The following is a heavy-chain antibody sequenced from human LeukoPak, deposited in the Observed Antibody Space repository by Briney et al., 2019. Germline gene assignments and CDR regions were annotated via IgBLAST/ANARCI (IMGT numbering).Heavy chain of an antibody. CDR1: GFTFSSYA. Sequence: GRSLRLSCAASGFTFSSYAMHWVRQAPGKGLEWVAVISYDGSNKYYADSVKGRFTISRDNSENTLYLQMNSLRAEDTAVYYCAREGGLDILTGYYFDYWGQGTLVTVSS. CDR2: ISYDGSNK. CDR3: AREGGLDILTGYYFDY. D-gene: IGHD3-9*01. V-gene: IGHV3-30-3*01. J-gene: IGHJ4*02.